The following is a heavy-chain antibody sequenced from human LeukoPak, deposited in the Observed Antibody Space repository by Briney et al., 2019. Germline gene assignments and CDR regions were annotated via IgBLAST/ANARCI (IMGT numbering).Heavy chain of an antibody. V-gene: IGHV4-4*07. CDR2: IYTSGST. D-gene: IGHD2-15*01. CDR3: ARAGYCSGGRCHAYFDY. CDR1: GGSISSDY. Sequence: SETLSLTCTVSGGSISSDYWSWIRQPAGKGLEWIGRIYTSGSTNYNPFLKSRVTMSLDTYKNQFSLKLSSVTAADTAVYYCARAGYCSGGRCHAYFDYWGQGTLVTVSS. J-gene: IGHJ4*02.